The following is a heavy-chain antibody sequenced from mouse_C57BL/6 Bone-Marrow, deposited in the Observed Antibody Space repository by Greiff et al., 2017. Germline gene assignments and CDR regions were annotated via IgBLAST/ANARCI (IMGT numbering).Heavy chain of an antibody. V-gene: IGHV1-55*01. CDR1: GYTFTSYW. CDR2: SYPGSGST. D-gene: IGHD2-4*01. CDR3: ARYDYGGWAC. J-gene: IGHJ3*01. Sequence: QVQLQQPGAELVKPGASVKMSCKASGYTFTSYWITWVKQRPGQGLEWIGVSYPGSGSTNYNEKFKSKATLTVDTSSSTAYMQLSSLTSEDSAVYYCARYDYGGWACWGQETLVTVSA.